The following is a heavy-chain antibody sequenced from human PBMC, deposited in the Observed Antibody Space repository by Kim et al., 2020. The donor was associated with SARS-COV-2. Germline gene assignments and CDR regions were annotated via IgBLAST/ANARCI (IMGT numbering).Heavy chain of an antibody. CDR1: GFTFGDYA. CDR3: TRDPDYGGNSPERFFDL. D-gene: IGHD4-17*01. J-gene: IGHJ2*01. V-gene: IGHV3-49*03. Sequence: GGSLRLSCTASGFTFGDYAMSWFRQAPGKGLEWVGFIRSKAYGGTTEYAASVKGRFTISRDDSKSIAYLQMNSLKTEDTAVYYCTRDPDYGGNSPERFFDLWGRGTLVTVSS. CDR2: IRSKAYGGTT.